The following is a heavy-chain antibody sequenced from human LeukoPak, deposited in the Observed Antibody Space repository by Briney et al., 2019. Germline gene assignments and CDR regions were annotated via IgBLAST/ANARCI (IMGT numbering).Heavy chain of an antibody. CDR2: IYGSGNT. CDR1: GASISSWY. J-gene: IGHJ4*02. CDR3: AGETTLAGFASGLGFNY. D-gene: IGHD6-19*01. Sequence: TPSETLSLTCTVSGASISSWYWSWIRQPPGKGLEWIGYIYGSGNTNYNPSLKSRITMSIDTSKNQFSLELTSVTAADTATYYCAGETTLAGFASGLGFNYWGQGILVTVSP. V-gene: IGHV4-59*01.